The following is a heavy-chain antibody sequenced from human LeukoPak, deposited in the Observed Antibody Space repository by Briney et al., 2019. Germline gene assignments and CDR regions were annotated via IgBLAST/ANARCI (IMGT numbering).Heavy chain of an antibody. Sequence: PSETLSLTCTFSGGSISSTNWWSWVRQPPGKGLEWIGEIYHSGSTNYNPSLKSRVTISVDKSKNEFFLKLTSVTAADTAVYFCARGGSGSYVVDPWGQGTLVIVSS. D-gene: IGHD3-10*01. J-gene: IGHJ5*02. CDR2: IYHSGST. V-gene: IGHV4-4*02. CDR3: ARGGSGSYVVDP. CDR1: GGSISSTNW.